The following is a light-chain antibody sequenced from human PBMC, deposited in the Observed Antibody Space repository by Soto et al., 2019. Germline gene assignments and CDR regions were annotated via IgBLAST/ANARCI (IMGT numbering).Light chain of an antibody. CDR1: QSVDSY. J-gene: IGKJ3*01. V-gene: IGKV3-11*01. CDR3: QQRGSWPAT. Sequence: PGEIATLSCRASQSVDSYLAWYQQKPGQAPRLLIYDASYRAPGIPARFSGSGSGTDFTLTISSLEAEDSAVYYCQQRGSWPATFGPGTKVDIK. CDR2: DAS.